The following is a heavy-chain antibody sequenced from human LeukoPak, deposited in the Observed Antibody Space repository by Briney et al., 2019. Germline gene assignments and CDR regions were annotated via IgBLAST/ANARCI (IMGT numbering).Heavy chain of an antibody. CDR1: GGSFSGYY. CDR2: INHSGST. Sequence: PSETLSLTCAVYGGSFSGYYWSWIRQPPGKGLEWIGEINHSGSTNYNPSLKSRVTISVDTSKNQFSLKLSSVTAADTAVYYCARSARYRFYGGQGTLVTVSP. J-gene: IGHJ4*02. D-gene: IGHD1-14*01. V-gene: IGHV4-34*01. CDR3: ARSARYRFY.